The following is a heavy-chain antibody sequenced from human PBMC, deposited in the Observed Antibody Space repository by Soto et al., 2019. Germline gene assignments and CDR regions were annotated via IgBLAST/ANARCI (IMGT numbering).Heavy chain of an antibody. V-gene: IGHV3-23*01. CDR2: INDIGDNT. J-gene: IGHJ5*02. D-gene: IGHD6-13*01. CDR3: AKDPQSSGWSYNWFDP. Sequence: GGSLRLSCAASGFTFSSYAMSWVRQTPGIGLEWVSTINDIGDNTFYADSVKGRFTISRDNSKNTLYLQMNSLRAEDTAVYYCAKDPQSSGWSYNWFDPWGQGTLVTVSS. CDR1: GFTFSSYA.